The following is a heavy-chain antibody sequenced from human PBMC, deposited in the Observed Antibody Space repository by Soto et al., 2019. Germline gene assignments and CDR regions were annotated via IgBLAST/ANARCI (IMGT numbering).Heavy chain of an antibody. CDR3: ARAQARSITIFGVVTGNDAFDI. Sequence: PSETLSLTCTVSGGSISSGGYYWSWIRQHPGKGLEWIGYIYYSGSTYYNPSLKSRVTISVDTSKNQFSLKLSSVTAADTAVYYCARAQARSITIFGVVTGNDAFDIWGQGTMVTVSS. V-gene: IGHV4-31*03. CDR2: IYYSGST. J-gene: IGHJ3*02. D-gene: IGHD3-3*01. CDR1: GGSISSGGYY.